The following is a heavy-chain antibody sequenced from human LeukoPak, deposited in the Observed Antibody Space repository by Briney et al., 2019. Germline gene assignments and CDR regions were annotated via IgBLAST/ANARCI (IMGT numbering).Heavy chain of an antibody. CDR2: INWNGGST. CDR1: GFTFDDYG. D-gene: IGHD3-22*01. Sequence: GGSLRLSCAASGFTFDDYGMSRVRQAPGKGLEWVSGINWNGGSTGYADSVKGRFTISRDNAKNSLYLQMNSLRAEDTALYYCARVDYYDSSGYYRYYFDYWGQGTLVTVSS. J-gene: IGHJ4*02. V-gene: IGHV3-20*04. CDR3: ARVDYYDSSGYYRYYFDY.